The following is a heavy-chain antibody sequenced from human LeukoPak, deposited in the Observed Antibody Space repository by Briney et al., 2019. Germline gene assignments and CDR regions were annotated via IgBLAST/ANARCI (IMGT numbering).Heavy chain of an antibody. D-gene: IGHD6-13*01. CDR3: ARHSRGGSWFDP. Sequence: PSETLSLTCTVSGGSIGFYYWSWIRQPPGKGLEYIGYIHYSGSTNYNPSLKSRVTISVDTSKNQFSLKLSSVTAADTAIYYCARHSRGGSWFDPWGQGTLVTVSS. V-gene: IGHV4-59*08. CDR1: GGSIGFYY. CDR2: IHYSGST. J-gene: IGHJ5*02.